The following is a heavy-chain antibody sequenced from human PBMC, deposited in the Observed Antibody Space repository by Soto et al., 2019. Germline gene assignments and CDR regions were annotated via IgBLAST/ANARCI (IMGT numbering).Heavy chain of an antibody. V-gene: IGHV4-59*08. Sequence: QVQLQESGPGLVKPSETLSLTCTVSGGSIDGYNCAWIRQSPGKALEWVGYVYDNGDSSYNPSLKSRLTLSMDTSKSQFSLQLRSVTAADTAVYFCSRQGIGRLHGLVHVWGRGTTVTVSS. CDR2: VYDNGDS. CDR1: GGSIDGYN. D-gene: IGHD5-12*01. CDR3: SRQGIGRLHGLVHV. J-gene: IGHJ6*02.